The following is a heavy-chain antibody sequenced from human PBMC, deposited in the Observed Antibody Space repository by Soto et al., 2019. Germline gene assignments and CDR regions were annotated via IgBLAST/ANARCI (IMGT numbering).Heavy chain of an antibody. Sequence: GSLRLSCAASGFTFSSYWMSWVRQAPGKGLEWVANIKQDGSEKYYVDSVKGRFTISRDNAKNSLYLQMNSLRAEDTAVYYCARGGYSYGYYYYYGMDVWGQGTTVTVSS. CDR2: IKQDGSEK. V-gene: IGHV3-7*05. D-gene: IGHD5-18*01. CDR1: GFTFSSYW. J-gene: IGHJ6*02. CDR3: ARGGYSYGYYYYYGMDV.